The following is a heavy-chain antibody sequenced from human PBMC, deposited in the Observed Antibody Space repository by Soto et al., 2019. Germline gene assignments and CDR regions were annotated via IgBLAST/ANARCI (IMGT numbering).Heavy chain of an antibody. V-gene: IGHV4-61*05. D-gene: IGHD5-18*01. CDR3: ARSDTAMVTLVYY. J-gene: IGHJ4*02. CDR1: GGSISSSSYY. CDR2: IYYSGST. Sequence: PSETLSLTCTVSGGSISSSSYYWGWIRQPPGKGLEWIGYIYYSGSTNYNPSLKSRVTISVDTSKNQFSLKLSSVTAADTAVYYCARSDTAMVTLVYYWGQGTLVTVSS.